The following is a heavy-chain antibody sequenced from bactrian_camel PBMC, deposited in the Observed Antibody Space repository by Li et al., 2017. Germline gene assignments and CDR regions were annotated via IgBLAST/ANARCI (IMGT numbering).Heavy chain of an antibody. V-gene: IGHV3S55*01. J-gene: IGHJ4*01. D-gene: IGHD3*01. CDR1: GFTFGNSD. CDR3: AATLGYCDLSADEFQY. Sequence: HVQLVESGGGSVSAGGSLRLSCTASGFTFGNSDMGWFRQAHGDGCELVSTISSERSTYYADSVKGRFTISRDNAKKAVYLEMNSLKPEDTAVYYCAATLGYCDLSADEFQYWGQGTQVTVS. CDR2: ISSERST.